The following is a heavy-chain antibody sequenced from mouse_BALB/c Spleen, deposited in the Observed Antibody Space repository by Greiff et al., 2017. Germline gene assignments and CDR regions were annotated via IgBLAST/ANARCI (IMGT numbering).Heavy chain of an antibody. CDR2: IYPGSGST. CDR1: GYTFTSYW. D-gene: IGHD1-1*01. Sequence: LQQPGSELVRPGASVKLSCKASGYTFTSYWMHWVKQRHGQGLEWIGNIYPGSGSTNYDEKFKSKGTLTVDTSSSTAYMHLSSLTSEDSAVYYGTRYGNYYAMDYWGQGTSVTVSS. CDR3: TRYGNYYAMDY. J-gene: IGHJ4*01. V-gene: IGHV1S22*01.